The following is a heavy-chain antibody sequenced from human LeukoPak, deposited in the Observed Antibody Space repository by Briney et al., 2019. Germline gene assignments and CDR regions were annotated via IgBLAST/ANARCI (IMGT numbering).Heavy chain of an antibody. CDR3: ARDWGCSSTSCSVEGVYYYYMDV. Sequence: ASVKVSCKASGYTFTSYGISWVRQAPGQGLEWMGWISAYNGNTNYAQKLQGRVTMTTDTSTSTAYMELRSLRSDDTAVYYCARDWGCSSTSCSVEGVYYYYMDVWGKGTTVTVSS. V-gene: IGHV1-18*01. D-gene: IGHD2-2*01. CDR1: GYTFTSYG. CDR2: ISAYNGNT. J-gene: IGHJ6*03.